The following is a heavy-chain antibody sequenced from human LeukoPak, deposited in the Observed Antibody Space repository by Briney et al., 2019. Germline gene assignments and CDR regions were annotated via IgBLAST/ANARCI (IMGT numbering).Heavy chain of an antibody. J-gene: IGHJ4*02. CDR2: INPSGGST. Sequence: ASVKVSCKASGYTFTSYYMHWVRQAPGRGLEWMGIINPSGGSTSYAQKFQGRVTMTRDTSTSTVYMELSSLRSEDTAVYYCARVGVRGGYFDYWGQGTLVTVSS. V-gene: IGHV1-46*01. CDR1: GYTFTSYY. CDR3: ARVGVRGGYFDY. D-gene: IGHD3-10*01.